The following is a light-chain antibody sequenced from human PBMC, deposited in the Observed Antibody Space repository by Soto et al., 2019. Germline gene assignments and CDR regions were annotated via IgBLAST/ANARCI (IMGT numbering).Light chain of an antibody. Sequence: SYELTQPPSVSVAPGLTARITCGGNNIGSKSVHWCQQKPGQAPVLVVDDDSDRPSGIPERFSGSKSGNTATLTISRVEAGDEADYYCQVWDGGSDHYVLGTGTKVTVL. CDR2: DDS. V-gene: IGLV3-21*02. J-gene: IGLJ1*01. CDR1: NIGSKS. CDR3: QVWDGGSDHYV.